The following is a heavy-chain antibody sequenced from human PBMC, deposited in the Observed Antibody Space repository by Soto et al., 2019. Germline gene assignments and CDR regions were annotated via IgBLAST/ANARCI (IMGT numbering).Heavy chain of an antibody. CDR2: ITTTGTT. CDR1: GFIFSSYD. Sequence: PGGSLRLSCAASGFIFSSYDVHWVRQAPGKGLEWVSVITTTGTTYYAASVKGRFTISRENSENSLYLQMNSLRTEDTAVYYCTTDGAHYYDSSGYYYQPYYYYGMDVWGQGTTVTVSS. D-gene: IGHD3-22*01. J-gene: IGHJ6*02. V-gene: IGHV3-13*01. CDR3: TTDGAHYYDSSGYYYQPYYYYGMDV.